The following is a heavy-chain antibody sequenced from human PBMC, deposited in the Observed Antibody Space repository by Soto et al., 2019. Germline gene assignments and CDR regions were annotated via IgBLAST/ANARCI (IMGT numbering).Heavy chain of an antibody. Sequence: SETLSVTCTVSGGSISSYYWSWSRQPPGKGLEWIGYIYYSGSTNYNPSLKSRVTISVDTSKNQFSLKLSSVTAADTAVYYCARGVVAGTFWFDPWGQGTLVTVS. CDR1: GGSISSYY. V-gene: IGHV4-59*01. J-gene: IGHJ5*02. D-gene: IGHD6-19*01. CDR3: ARGVVAGTFWFDP. CDR2: IYYSGST.